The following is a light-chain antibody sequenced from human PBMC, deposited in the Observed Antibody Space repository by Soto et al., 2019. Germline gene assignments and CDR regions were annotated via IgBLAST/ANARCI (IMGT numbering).Light chain of an antibody. J-gene: IGLJ1*01. CDR2: ANT. CDR3: QSYDSSLSGYV. V-gene: IGLV1-40*01. Sequence: SVLTQPPSVSGAPGQTVTISCTGSSSNIGAGYDVHWYQQLPGTAPKLLIYANTNRPSGVPDRFSGSKSGTSASLAIIGLQAEDEADYYCQSYDSSLSGYVFGTGTKVTVL. CDR1: SSNIGAGYD.